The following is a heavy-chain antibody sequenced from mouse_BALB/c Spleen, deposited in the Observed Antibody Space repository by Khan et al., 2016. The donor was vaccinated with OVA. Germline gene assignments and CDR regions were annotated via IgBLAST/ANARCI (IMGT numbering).Heavy chain of an antibody. CDR3: VRVGFYYRNDGLFAY. CDR2: INPSNGYT. CDR1: GYTFTSYS. D-gene: IGHD2-14*01. Sequence: VQLQESGPELARPGASVKMSCKASGYTFTSYSIHWIKLRPGQGLEWIGHINPSNGYTNYNQKFKDKATLTADKSSTTAYMQLSSLTSDDSAVFNCVRVGFYYRNDGLFAYWGLGTLVTVSA. J-gene: IGHJ3*01. V-gene: IGHV1-4*01.